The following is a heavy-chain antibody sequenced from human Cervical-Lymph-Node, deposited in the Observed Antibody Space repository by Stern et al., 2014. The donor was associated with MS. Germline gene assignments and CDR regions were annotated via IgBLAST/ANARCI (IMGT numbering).Heavy chain of an antibody. CDR1: GLTFEDYG. V-gene: IGHV3-20*01. Sequence: VQLVESRGGVVRPGRSLRLSCAASGLTFEDYGRGLVRQAPGKGLEWVAAVDWTGGSAVYAGSVQGRFTISRDNAKNSLYLQMNSLRAEDTALYHCARAFCTGGVCYSFPFYGMDVWGQGTTVTVSS. CDR2: VDWTGGSA. J-gene: IGHJ6*02. CDR3: ARAFCTGGVCYSFPFYGMDV. D-gene: IGHD2-8*02.